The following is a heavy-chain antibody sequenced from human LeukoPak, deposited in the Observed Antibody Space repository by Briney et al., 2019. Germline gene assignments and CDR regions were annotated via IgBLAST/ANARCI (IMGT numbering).Heavy chain of an antibody. J-gene: IGHJ6*03. CDR3: ARGFSYYDFWSGYYYYYYMDV. Sequence: SETLSLTCTVSGGSISSGDYYWSWIRQPPGKGLEWIGYIYYSGSTYYNLSLKSRVTISVDTSKNQFSLKLSSVTAADTAVYYCARGFSYYDFWSGYYYYYYMDVWGKGTTVTVSS. CDR2: IYYSGST. CDR1: GGSISSGDYY. V-gene: IGHV4-30-4*08. D-gene: IGHD3-3*01.